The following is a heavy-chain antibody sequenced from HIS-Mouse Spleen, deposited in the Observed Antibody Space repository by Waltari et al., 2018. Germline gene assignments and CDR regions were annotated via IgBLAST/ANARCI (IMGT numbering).Heavy chain of an antibody. J-gene: IGHJ4*02. Sequence: GAVISYDGSNKYXXDSVKGRFTISRDNSKNTLYLQMNSLXXEDTAVYYCEGVXXSGRYYXYYWGQGTLVXVSS. D-gene: IGHD3-10*01. V-gene: IGHV3-30*01. CDR3: EGVXXSGRYYXYY. CDR2: ISYDGSNK.